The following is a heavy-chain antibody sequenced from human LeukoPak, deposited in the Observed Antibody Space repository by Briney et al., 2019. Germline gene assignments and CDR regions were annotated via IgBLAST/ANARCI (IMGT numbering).Heavy chain of an antibody. J-gene: IGHJ4*02. CDR1: GFTFSSYS. CDR3: ARVNVVVPAAIRKFDY. D-gene: IGHD2-2*02. V-gene: IGHV3-48*01. CDR2: ISSSSSTI. Sequence: GGSLRLSCAASGFTFSSYSMNWVRQAPGKGLEWVSYISSSSSTIYYADSVKGRFTISRDNAKNSLYLQMNSLRAKDTAVYYCARVNVVVPAAIRKFDYWGQGTLVTVSS.